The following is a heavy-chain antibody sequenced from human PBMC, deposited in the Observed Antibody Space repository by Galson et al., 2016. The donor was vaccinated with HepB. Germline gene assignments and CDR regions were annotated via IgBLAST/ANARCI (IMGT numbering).Heavy chain of an antibody. J-gene: IGHJ4*02. V-gene: IGHV5-51*01. CDR2: IYPGESDI. Sequence: KVSCKGSGYSFATYWIGWVRQMPGKGLEWMGLIYPGESDIRYSPSFEGHVTISVDKSISTAYLQWNSLKASDTAIYYCTRRRGYCNAGVCEDFDYWGQGALVTVSS. CDR3: TRRRGYCNAGVCEDFDY. CDR1: GYSFATYW. D-gene: IGHD2-8*02.